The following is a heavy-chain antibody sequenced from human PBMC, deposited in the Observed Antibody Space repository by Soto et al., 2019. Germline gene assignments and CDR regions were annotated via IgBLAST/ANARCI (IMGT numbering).Heavy chain of an antibody. D-gene: IGHD1-26*01. CDR2: TYYRSKWYN. J-gene: IGHJ4*02. Sequence: QSQTLSLTCAISGDSVSSNSAAWNWIRQSPSRGLEWLGRTYYRSKWYNDYAVSVKSRITINPDTSKNQFSLQLNSVTPEDTAVYYCARETVGGKWELLLSFDYWGQGTLVTVSS. V-gene: IGHV6-1*01. CDR3: ARETVGGKWELLLSFDY. CDR1: GDSVSSNSAA.